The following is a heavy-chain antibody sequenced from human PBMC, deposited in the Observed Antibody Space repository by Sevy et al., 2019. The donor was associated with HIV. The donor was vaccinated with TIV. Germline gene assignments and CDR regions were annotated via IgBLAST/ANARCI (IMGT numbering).Heavy chain of an antibody. CDR1: GFTLGSYT. Sequence: GGSLRLSCAASGFTLGSYTMNWVRQAPGEGLEWVASISATGGGTYYADSVKGRFTISRDVSKGLLYLQMNSLTAEDTAIFYWAKTLQKLPFHPHYFDYWGQGTLVTVSS. CDR2: ISATGGGT. J-gene: IGHJ4*02. V-gene: IGHV3-23*01. CDR3: AKTLQKLPFHPHYFDY. D-gene: IGHD2-21*02.